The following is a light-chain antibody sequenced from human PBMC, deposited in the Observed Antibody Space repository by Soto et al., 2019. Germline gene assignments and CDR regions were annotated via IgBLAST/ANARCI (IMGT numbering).Light chain of an antibody. CDR3: QTWGTGIWV. Sequence: QPVLTQSPSASASLGASVKLTCTLSSGHSNYVIAWHQQQPEKGPRYLMKLNSDGSHTKGDGIPDRFAGSSSGAERYLTISSLQSEDEADYYCQTWGTGIWVFGGGTQLTVL. V-gene: IGLV4-69*01. CDR1: SGHSNYV. CDR2: LNSDGSH. J-gene: IGLJ3*02.